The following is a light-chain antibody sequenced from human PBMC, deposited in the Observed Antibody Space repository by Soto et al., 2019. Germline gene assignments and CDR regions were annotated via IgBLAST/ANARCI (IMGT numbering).Light chain of an antibody. V-gene: IGKV3-20*01. CDR1: QSLSGSY. Sequence: EIVLTQSPGTLSLSPGERATLSCRASQSLSGSYLAWYQQKPGQAPRLLIYGASSRATGIPDRFSGSWSGTDFTLTISRLEPEDFAVYYCQQYGSSITFGQGTRLEIK. CDR2: GAS. J-gene: IGKJ5*01. CDR3: QQYGSSIT.